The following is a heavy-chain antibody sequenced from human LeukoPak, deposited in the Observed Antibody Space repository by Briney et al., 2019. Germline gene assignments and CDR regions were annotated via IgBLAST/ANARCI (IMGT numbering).Heavy chain of an antibody. CDR3: AKGVVVIDDAFDI. J-gene: IGHJ3*02. V-gene: IGHV3-53*01. Sequence: GGSLRLSCAASGFTVSSNYMSWVRQAPGKGLEWVSVIYSGGSTYYADSVKGRFTISRDNSKNTLYLQMNSLRAEDTAVYYCAKGVVVIDDAFDIWGQGTMVTVSS. CDR2: IYSGGST. D-gene: IGHD3-22*01. CDR1: GFTVSSNY.